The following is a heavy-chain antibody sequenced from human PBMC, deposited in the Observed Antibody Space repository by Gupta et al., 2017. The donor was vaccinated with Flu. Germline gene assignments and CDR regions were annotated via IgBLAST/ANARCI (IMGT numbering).Heavy chain of an antibody. V-gene: IGHV3-23*01. D-gene: IGHD6-13*01. Sequence: EVQLLESGGGVVQPGESLRLSCVVSGLTFSDYAMNWVRQAPGKGLGWLSTVGVGGDRTYYADSVMGRFTISRDNSKNTTYLQMNSLTGDDTAVYYCAKDRSGNPAIDYWGQGALVTVSA. CDR3: AKDRSGNPAIDY. J-gene: IGHJ4*02. CDR2: VGVGGDRT. CDR1: GLTFSDYA.